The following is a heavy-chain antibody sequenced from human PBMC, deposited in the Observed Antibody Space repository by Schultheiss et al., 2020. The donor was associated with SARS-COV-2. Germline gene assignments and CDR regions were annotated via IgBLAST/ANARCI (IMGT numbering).Heavy chain of an antibody. D-gene: IGHD4-23*01. V-gene: IGHV3-23*01. J-gene: IGHJ6*02. Sequence: GGSLRLSCAASGFTFSSYAMSWVRQAPGKGLEWVSAISGSGGSTYYADSVKGRFTISRDNSKNSLYLQMNSLRAEDTAVYYCARYYGGNLYYYYGMDVWGQGTTVTVSS. CDR3: ARYYGGNLYYYYGMDV. CDR2: ISGSGGST. CDR1: GFTFSSYA.